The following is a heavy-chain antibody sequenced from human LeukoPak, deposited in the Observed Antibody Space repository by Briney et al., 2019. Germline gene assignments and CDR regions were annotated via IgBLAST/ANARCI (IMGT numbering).Heavy chain of an antibody. J-gene: IGHJ4*02. CDR2: LNRDGSVK. CDR3: ARDPGFSSFDY. V-gene: IGHV3-7*01. CDR1: GFIFNNYW. D-gene: IGHD6-13*01. Sequence: GGSLRLSCAASGFIFNNYWMTWVRQTPGKGLEVVANLNRDGSVKNYTDSVRGRFTISRDNADYSLDLQMNSLRAEDTAVYYCARDPGFSSFDYWGRGALVIVSS.